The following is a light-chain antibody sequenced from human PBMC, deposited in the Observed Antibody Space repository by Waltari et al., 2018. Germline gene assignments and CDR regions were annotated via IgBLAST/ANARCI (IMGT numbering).Light chain of an antibody. CDR2: KNN. CDR1: SSNNGSNY. V-gene: IGLV1-47*01. CDR3: AAWDDSLSGLV. Sequence: QSVLTQPPSASGTPGQKVTISCNGSSSNNGSNYVYWYQQLHGTAPKLLIFKNNQRPSGVPDRFSDSKSGTSASLAINGLRSEDEADYYCAAWDDSLSGLVLGGGTKMTVL. J-gene: IGLJ3*02.